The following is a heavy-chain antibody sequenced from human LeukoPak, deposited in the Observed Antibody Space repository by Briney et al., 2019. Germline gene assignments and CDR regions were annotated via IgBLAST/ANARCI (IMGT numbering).Heavy chain of an antibody. V-gene: IGHV3-23*01. CDR1: GFTFSGYA. J-gene: IGHJ4*02. Sequence: QPGGSLRLSCAASGFTFSGYAMSWVRQAPGKGLEWVSATSGSGGSTYYADSVKGRFTISRDNSKNTLYLQMNSLRAEDTAVYYCAKNLGYSYGPAYPFDYWGQGTLVTVSS. CDR3: AKNLGYSYGPAYPFDY. CDR2: TSGSGGST. D-gene: IGHD5-18*01.